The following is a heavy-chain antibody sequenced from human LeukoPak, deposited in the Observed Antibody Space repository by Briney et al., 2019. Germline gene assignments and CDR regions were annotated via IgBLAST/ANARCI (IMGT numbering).Heavy chain of an antibody. J-gene: IGHJ4*02. Sequence: SETLSLTCTVSGGSISSGSYYWTWIRQPAGKGLEWVGRIYTSGTPNYNPSLKSRVTISIDASKNQFSLKLSSATAADTAVYYCARDRVGDYFDYWGQGTLVTVSS. V-gene: IGHV4-61*02. CDR3: ARDRVGDYFDY. CDR1: GGSISSGSYY. CDR2: IYTSGTP. D-gene: IGHD3-16*01.